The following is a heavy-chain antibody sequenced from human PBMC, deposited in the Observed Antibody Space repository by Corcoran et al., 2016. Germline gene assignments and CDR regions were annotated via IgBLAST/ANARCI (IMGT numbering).Heavy chain of an antibody. Sequence: QLQLQESGPGLVKPSETLSLSCTVSGGSISSSSYYWGWIRQPPGQGLEWIGSFSHSGSTYYNPSLKSRVTMSVDTSTNQVSLKLSSVTAADTAVYYCSNNGNWYGVGDHWGQGTLVTVSS. CDR2: FSHSGST. CDR1: GGSISSSSYY. CDR3: SNNGNWYGVGDH. D-gene: IGHD1-20*01. J-gene: IGHJ5*02. V-gene: IGHV4-39*07.